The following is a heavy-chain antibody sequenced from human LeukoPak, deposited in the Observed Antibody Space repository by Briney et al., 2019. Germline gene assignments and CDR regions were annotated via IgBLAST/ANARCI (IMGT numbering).Heavy chain of an antibody. D-gene: IGHD6-13*01. CDR1: GFTFSSYE. V-gene: IGHV3-48*03. CDR3: ARISGYSSSWPSRILDY. Sequence: GGSLRLSCAASGFTFSSYEMNWVRQAPGKGLEWVSYISSSGSTIYYADSVKGRFTISRDNAMNSLYLQMNSLRAEDTAVYYCARISGYSSSWPSRILDYWGQGTLVTVSS. J-gene: IGHJ4*02. CDR2: ISSSGSTI.